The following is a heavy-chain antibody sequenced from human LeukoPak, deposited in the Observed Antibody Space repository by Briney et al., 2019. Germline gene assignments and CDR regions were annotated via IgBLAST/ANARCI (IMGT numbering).Heavy chain of an antibody. CDR3: ARGSAFNWFDP. J-gene: IGHJ5*02. CDR1: GYSFTSYW. D-gene: IGHD6-6*01. V-gene: IGHV5-51*01. CDR2: ISPGDSDT. Sequence: GESLKISCKGSGYSFTSYWIGWVRQMPGKGLEGMGSISPGDSDTRYRPSFEGQVIISVDKSINTAYLKWGSLKASDTAMYYCARGSAFNWFDPWGQGTLVTVSP.